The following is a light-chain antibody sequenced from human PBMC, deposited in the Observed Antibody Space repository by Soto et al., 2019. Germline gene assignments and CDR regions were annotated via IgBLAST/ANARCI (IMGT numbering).Light chain of an antibody. CDR1: QSFSSW. J-gene: IGKJ5*01. V-gene: IGKV1-5*01. CDR2: DAS. Sequence: DIQMTQFPSTLSASVGDRVTITCRASQSFSSWLAWYQQKPGKAPKVLIYDASNLESGVPLRFSGRGSGTEFTLTISSLQPDDFATYYCQQYNSHPITFGQGTRLEIK. CDR3: QQYNSHPIT.